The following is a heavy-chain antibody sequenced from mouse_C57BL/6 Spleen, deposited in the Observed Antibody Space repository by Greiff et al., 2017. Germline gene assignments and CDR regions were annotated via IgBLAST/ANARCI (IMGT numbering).Heavy chain of an antibody. D-gene: IGHD2-5*01. CDR3: ARHARGPYSTYYFDY. J-gene: IGHJ2*01. V-gene: IGHV1-62-2*01. Sequence: QVHVKQSGAELVKPGASVKLSCKASGYTFTEYTIHWVKQRSGQGLEWIGWFYPGSGSIKYNEKFKDKATLTADKSSSTVYMELSRLTSEDSAVYFCARHARGPYSTYYFDYWGQGTTLTVSS. CDR1: GYTFTEYT. CDR2: FYPGSGSI.